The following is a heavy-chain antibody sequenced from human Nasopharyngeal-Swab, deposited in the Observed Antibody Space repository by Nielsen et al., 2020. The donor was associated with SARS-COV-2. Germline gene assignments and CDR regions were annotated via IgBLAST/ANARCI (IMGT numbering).Heavy chain of an antibody. CDR1: GFTFSSYA. D-gene: IGHD3-10*01. CDR2: ISSNGGST. Sequence: GESLKISCAASGFTFSSYAMHWVRQAPGKGLEYVSAISSNGGSTYYANSVKGRFTISRDNAKNSLYLQMNSLRAEDTAVYYCAREERVRGVIRYYYYYGMDVWGQGTTVTVSS. V-gene: IGHV3-64*01. J-gene: IGHJ6*02. CDR3: AREERVRGVIRYYYYYGMDV.